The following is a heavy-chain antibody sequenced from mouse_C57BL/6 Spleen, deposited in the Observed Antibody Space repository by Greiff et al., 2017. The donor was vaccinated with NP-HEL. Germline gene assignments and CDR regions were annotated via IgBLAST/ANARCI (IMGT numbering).Heavy chain of an antibody. Sequence: QVHVKQPGTELVKPGASVKLSCKASGYTFTSYWMHWVKQRPGQGLEWIGNINPSNGGTNYNEKFKSKATLTVDKSSSTAYMQLSSLTSEDSAVYYCASSPYYSNPHAMDYWGQGTSVTVSS. J-gene: IGHJ4*01. D-gene: IGHD2-5*01. V-gene: IGHV1-53*01. CDR3: ASSPYYSNPHAMDY. CDR1: GYTFTSYW. CDR2: INPSNGGT.